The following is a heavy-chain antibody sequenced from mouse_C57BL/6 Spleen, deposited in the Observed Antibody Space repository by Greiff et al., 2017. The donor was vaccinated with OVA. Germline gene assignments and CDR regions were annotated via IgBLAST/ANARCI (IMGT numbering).Heavy chain of an antibody. Sequence: EVQGVESGGGLVKPGGSLKLSCAASGFTFRDYGMHWVRQAPEKGLEWVAYISSGSSTIYYADTVKGRFTISRDNAKNTLFLQMTSLRSEDTAMYYCARHYYDYDGGFDYWGQGTTLTVSS. CDR1: GFTFRDYG. D-gene: IGHD2-4*01. J-gene: IGHJ2*01. CDR2: ISSGSSTI. CDR3: ARHYYDYDGGFDY. V-gene: IGHV5-17*01.